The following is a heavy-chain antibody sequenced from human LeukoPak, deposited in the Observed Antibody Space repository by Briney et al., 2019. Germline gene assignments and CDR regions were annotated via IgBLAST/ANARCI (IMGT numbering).Heavy chain of an antibody. CDR2: IRSIVTSI. CDR1: GFTLSSYE. J-gene: IGHJ4*02. Sequence: PGGSLSLSCAASGFTLSSYEMNWVPQAPGKGLEWVSLIRSIVTSIDYVDSVKGRFTISRDNAKNSLYLQMDSLRAEDTAVYYCARGISCSYYRYFDYWGQGILVPVSS. D-gene: IGHD1-26*01. CDR3: ARGISCSYYRYFDY. V-gene: IGHV3-48*03.